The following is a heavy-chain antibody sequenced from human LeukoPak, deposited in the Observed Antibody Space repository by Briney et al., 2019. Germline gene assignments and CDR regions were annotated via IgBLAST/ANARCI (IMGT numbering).Heavy chain of an antibody. J-gene: IGHJ6*02. CDR1: GYTFTTYG. Sequence: ASVKVSCKASGYTFTTYGISWVRQAPGQGLEWMGWISASDASTNFAQKLQGRVSMTTDTSTSTAYMELRSLRSDDTAVYYCARDGAGQQQLRNYYGMDVWGQGTTVTVSS. CDR3: ARDGAGQQQLRNYYGMDV. CDR2: ISASDAST. V-gene: IGHV1-18*01. D-gene: IGHD6-13*01.